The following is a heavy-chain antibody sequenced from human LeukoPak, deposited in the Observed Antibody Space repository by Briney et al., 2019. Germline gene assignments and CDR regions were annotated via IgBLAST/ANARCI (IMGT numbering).Heavy chain of an antibody. CDR3: ARFQVSPYYFDY. Sequence: SQTLSLTCTVSGGSISSGGYYWSWIRQHPGKGLEWIGYIYYSGSTYYNPSLKSRVTISVDTSKNQFSLKLSPVTAADTAVYYCARFQVSPYYFDYWGQGTLATVSS. CDR1: GGSISSGGYY. J-gene: IGHJ4*02. V-gene: IGHV4-31*03. CDR2: IYYSGST.